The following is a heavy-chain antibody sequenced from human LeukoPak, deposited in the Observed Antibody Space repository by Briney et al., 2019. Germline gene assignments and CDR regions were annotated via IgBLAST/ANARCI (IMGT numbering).Heavy chain of an antibody. Sequence: ASVKVSCKASGYTFTSYGISWVRHAPGQGLEWMGWISAYNGNTNYAQKLQGRVTMTTDTSTSTAYMELRSLRSDDTAVYYCARDRAEYSSSSRGYFDYWGQGTLVTVSS. V-gene: IGHV1-18*01. CDR3: ARDRAEYSSSSRGYFDY. CDR1: GYTFTSYG. CDR2: ISAYNGNT. J-gene: IGHJ4*02. D-gene: IGHD6-6*01.